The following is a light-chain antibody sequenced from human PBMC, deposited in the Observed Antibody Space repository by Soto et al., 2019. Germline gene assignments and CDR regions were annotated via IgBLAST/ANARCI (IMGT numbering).Light chain of an antibody. Sequence: EIVLTQSPATLSLSPGERATLSCRASQSIIRFLAWYQHKPGQAPRLLIYDTSNRATGIPARFSGSGSETDFTLTISSLEPEEFAVYYCHQRFTWPPITFGQGTRLEIK. CDR2: DTS. CDR3: HQRFTWPPIT. V-gene: IGKV3-11*01. J-gene: IGKJ5*01. CDR1: QSIIRF.